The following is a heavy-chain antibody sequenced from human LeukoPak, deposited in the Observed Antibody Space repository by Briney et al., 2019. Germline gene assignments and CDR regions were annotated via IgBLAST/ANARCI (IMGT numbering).Heavy chain of an antibody. D-gene: IGHD6-19*01. CDR1: GFTFSIYA. V-gene: IGHV3-23*01. Sequence: GGSLRLSCAASGFTFSIYAMSWVRQAPGKGLEWVSTISASGGTTYYADSVKGRFTISRDYSKNTLYLQMNSLRAEDTAIYYCAKAISGPLVPTSGWNYWGQETLVTVSS. CDR2: ISASGGTT. CDR3: AKAISGPLVPTSGWNY. J-gene: IGHJ4*02.